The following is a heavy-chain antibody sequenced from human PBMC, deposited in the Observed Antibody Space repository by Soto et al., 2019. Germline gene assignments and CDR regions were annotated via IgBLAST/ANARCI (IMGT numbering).Heavy chain of an antibody. CDR2: INPNSGGT. V-gene: IGHV1-2*02. J-gene: IGHJ6*02. CDR3: ARGGASGSYTGTLYYYGMDV. D-gene: IGHD1-26*01. CDR1: GYTFTGYY. Sequence: ASVKVSCKASGYTFTGYYMHWVRQAPGQGLEWMGWINPNSGGTNYAQKFQGRVTMTRDTSTSTVYMELSSLRSEDTAVYYCARGGASGSYTGTLYYYGMDVWGQGTTVTVSS.